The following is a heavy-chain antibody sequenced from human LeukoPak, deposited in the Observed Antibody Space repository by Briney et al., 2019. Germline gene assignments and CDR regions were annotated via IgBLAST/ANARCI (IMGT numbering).Heavy chain of an antibody. D-gene: IGHD5-12*01. J-gene: IGHJ6*02. CDR1: GGSISSYY. V-gene: IGHV4-4*07. CDR3: ARDGAGYSGYDYLGYYYYGMDV. CDR2: IYTSGST. Sequence: PSETLSLTCTVSGGSISSYYWSWIRQPAGKGLEWIGRIYTSGSTNYNPSLKSRVTMSVDTSKNQFSLKLSSVTAADTAVYYCARDGAGYSGYDYLGYYYYGMDVWGQGTTVTVSS.